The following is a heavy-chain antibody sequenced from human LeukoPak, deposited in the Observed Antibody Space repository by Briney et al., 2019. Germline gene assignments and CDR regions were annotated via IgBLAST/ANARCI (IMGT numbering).Heavy chain of an antibody. J-gene: IGHJ4*02. V-gene: IGHV4-34*01. CDR1: GGAFRGYY. CDR3: ARGSIPRNYFDY. D-gene: IGHD6-6*01. CDR2: INHSGST. Sequence: SETLSLTCAVYGGAFRGYYWSGIRQPPGKGLEWIGEINHSGSTNYNPSLKSRVTISVDTSKNQFSLKLSSVTAADTAVYYCARGSIPRNYFDYWGQGTLVTVSS.